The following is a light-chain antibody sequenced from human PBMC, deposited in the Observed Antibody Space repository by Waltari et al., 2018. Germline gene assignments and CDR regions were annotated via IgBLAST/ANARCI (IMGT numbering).Light chain of an antibody. V-gene: IGLV2-14*03. Sequence: QSALTQPASVSGSPGQSITISCTGSSRDAGGADSVSWYEDHPGQAPKVIIYDVNKRPSGVSDRFSGSKSGNTASLTISGLQAEDEATFYCSSQSTKNGVIFGGGTKVTVL. CDR2: DVN. CDR1: SRDAGGADS. J-gene: IGLJ2*01. CDR3: SSQSTKNGVI.